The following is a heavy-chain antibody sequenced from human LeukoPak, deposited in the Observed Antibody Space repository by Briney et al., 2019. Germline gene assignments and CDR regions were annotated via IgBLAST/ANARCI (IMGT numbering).Heavy chain of an antibody. J-gene: IGHJ5*02. CDR3: ARGGPPVAGTNNNWFDP. V-gene: IGHV4-34*01. CDR1: GGSFSGYS. CDR2: INHSGST. Sequence: SETLSLTCAVYGGSFSGYSWSWIRQPPGKGLEWIGEINHSGSTNYYPSLKSRVTISVDTSKNQFSLKLSSVTAADTAVYYCARGGPPVAGTNNNWFDPWGQGTLVTVSS. D-gene: IGHD6-19*01.